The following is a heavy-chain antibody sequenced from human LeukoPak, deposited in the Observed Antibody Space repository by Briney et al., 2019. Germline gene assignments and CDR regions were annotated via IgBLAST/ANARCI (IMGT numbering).Heavy chain of an antibody. CDR2: ISSSGSTI. CDR3: AKDQEGAFDY. CDR1: GFIFSSYR. J-gene: IGHJ4*02. Sequence: GGSLRLSCAASGFIFSSYRMNWVRQAPGKGLEWVSSISSSGSTIYYADPVKGRFTISRDNAKNSLYLQMNSLRAEDTAVYYCAKDQEGAFDYWGQGTLVTVSS. D-gene: IGHD4/OR15-4a*01. V-gene: IGHV3-48*04.